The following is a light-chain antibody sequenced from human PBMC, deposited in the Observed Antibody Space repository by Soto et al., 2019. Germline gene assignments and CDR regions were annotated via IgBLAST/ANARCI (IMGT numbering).Light chain of an antibody. CDR1: QNIYSW. CDR2: RAS. V-gene: IGKV1-5*03. Sequence: DIQMTQSPSTLSASIGDRVTISCRASQNIYSWLAWYQHKPGKAPKLLINRASYLQSGVPSRFSGSGSGTEFTLTISSLQPDDFATYYCQEYNTYSGVFGQGTKVEVK. J-gene: IGKJ1*01. CDR3: QEYNTYSGV.